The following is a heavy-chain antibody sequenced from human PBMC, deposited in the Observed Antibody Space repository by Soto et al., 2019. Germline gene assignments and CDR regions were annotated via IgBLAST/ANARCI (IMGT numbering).Heavy chain of an antibody. J-gene: IGHJ4*02. Sequence: QVQLVESGGGVVQPGRSLRLSCAASGFTFSSYGMHWVRQAPGKGLEWVAVISYDGSNKYYADSVKGRFTISRDKSKNTLYLQMNSLRAEDTAVYYCAGGTTFFLDYWGQGTLVTVSS. D-gene: IGHD1-7*01. V-gene: IGHV3-30*03. CDR3: AGGTTFFLDY. CDR1: GFTFSSYG. CDR2: ISYDGSNK.